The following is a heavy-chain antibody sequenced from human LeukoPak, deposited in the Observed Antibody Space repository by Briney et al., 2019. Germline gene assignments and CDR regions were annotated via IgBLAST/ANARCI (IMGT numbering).Heavy chain of an antibody. CDR1: GFTFSSYA. CDR3: TRPGLQDY. D-gene: IGHD2-21*01. CDR2: ISGSDGST. J-gene: IGHJ4*02. V-gene: IGHV3-23*01. Sequence: PGGSLRLSCAASGFTFSSYAMSWVRQAPGKGLECVSSISGSDGSTYYADSVKGRFTISRDNSKNTLYLQMNSLKTEDTAVYYCTRPGLQDYWGQGTLVTVSS.